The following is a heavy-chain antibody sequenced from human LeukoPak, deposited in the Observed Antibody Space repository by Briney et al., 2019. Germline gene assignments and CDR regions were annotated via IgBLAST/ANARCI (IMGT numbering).Heavy chain of an antibody. D-gene: IGHD4-17*01. J-gene: IGHJ6*04. Sequence: PGGSLRLSCAASGFTFSSYGMHWVRQAPGKGLEWVAVISYDGSNKYYADSVKGRFTISRDNSKNTLYLQMNGLRAEDTAVYYCAKDIHYGDPHRRRYWYYGMDVWGKGTTVTVSS. CDR2: ISYDGSNK. CDR1: GFTFSSYG. V-gene: IGHV3-30*18. CDR3: AKDIHYGDPHRRRYWYYGMDV.